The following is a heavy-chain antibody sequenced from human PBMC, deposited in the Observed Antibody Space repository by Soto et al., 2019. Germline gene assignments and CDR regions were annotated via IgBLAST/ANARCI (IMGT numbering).Heavy chain of an antibody. CDR2: INPIYGNT. J-gene: IGHJ4*02. CDR1: GGTFSSYA. V-gene: IGHV1-69*05. Sequence: ASVKVSCKASGGTFSSYAISWVRQAPGQGLEWMGGINPIYGNTNYAQKFQGRVTITRDTSASTAYMELSSLRSEDTAVYYCARDTDFWSGYYPFDYWGQGTLVTVSS. CDR3: ARDTDFWSGYYPFDY. D-gene: IGHD3-3*01.